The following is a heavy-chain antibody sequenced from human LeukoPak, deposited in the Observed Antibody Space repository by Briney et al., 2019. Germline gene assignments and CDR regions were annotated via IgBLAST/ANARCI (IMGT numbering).Heavy chain of an antibody. Sequence: PGTSLRLSCAASGFTFSGYAMHWLRPAPGKGLVWLANISYGGTNTYYADTMKGRFTISRDNSKNTLSLQMNSLRAEDTALYFCAKDRGGLWDSSADAIDIWGQGTMVTVSS. V-gene: IGHV3-30*04. J-gene: IGHJ3*02. D-gene: IGHD3-22*01. CDR2: ISYGGTNT. CDR3: AKDRGGLWDSSADAIDI. CDR1: GFTFSGYA.